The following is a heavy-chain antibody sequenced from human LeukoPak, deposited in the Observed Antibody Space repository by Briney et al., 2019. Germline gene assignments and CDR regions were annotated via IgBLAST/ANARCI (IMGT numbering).Heavy chain of an antibody. CDR1: GFTFSSYW. Sequence: GGSLRLSCAASGFTFSSYWMSWVRQAPGKGLEWVANIKQDGSEKYYMDSVKGRFTISRDNANNSLYLQTNNVRDDDTAVYYCVTRASVNGKTRFWGQGTLVTVSS. J-gene: IGHJ4*02. CDR2: IKQDGSEK. CDR3: VTRASVNGKTRF. D-gene: IGHD1/OR15-1a*01. V-gene: IGHV3-7*01.